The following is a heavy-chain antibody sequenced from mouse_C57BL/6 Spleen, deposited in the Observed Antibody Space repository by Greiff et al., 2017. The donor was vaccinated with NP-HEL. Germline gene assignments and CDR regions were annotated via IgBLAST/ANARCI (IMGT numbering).Heavy chain of an antibody. CDR3: ARSEGLRHYAMDY. CDR1: GYTFTSYW. CDR2: IDPSDSYT. D-gene: IGHD2-4*01. Sequence: QVQLKQPGAELVMPGASVKLSCKASGYTFTSYWMHWVKQRPGQGLEWIGEIDPSDSYTNYNQKFKGKSTLTVDKSSSTAYMQLSSLTSEDSAVYYCARSEGLRHYAMDYWGQGTSVTVSS. J-gene: IGHJ4*01. V-gene: IGHV1-69*01.